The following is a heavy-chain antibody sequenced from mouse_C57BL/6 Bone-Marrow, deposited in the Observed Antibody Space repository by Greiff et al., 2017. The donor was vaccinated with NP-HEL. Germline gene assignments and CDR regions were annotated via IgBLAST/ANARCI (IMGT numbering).Heavy chain of an antibody. CDR3: ARIYYSNYGFFFDY. CDR2: INPYNGGT. Sequence: VQLQQSGPVLVKPGASVKMSCKASGYTFTDYYMNWVKQSHGKSLEWIGVINPYNGGTSYNQKFKGKATLTVDKSSSTAYMELNSLTSEDSAVYYCARIYYSNYGFFFDYWGQGTTLTVSS. CDR1: GYTFTDYY. D-gene: IGHD2-5*01. J-gene: IGHJ2*01. V-gene: IGHV1-19*01.